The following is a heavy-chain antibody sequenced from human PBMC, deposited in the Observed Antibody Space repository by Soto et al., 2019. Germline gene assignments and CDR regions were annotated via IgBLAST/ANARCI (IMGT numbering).Heavy chain of an antibody. Sequence: QITLKESGPTVVKPTQRLTLTCTFSGFSRITSGEAVGWDRQPLGEALELLALIFWHDAKRYSPSLKTRLTITVDTSTIQVVRTMTDMDPVNTATYYCAHSLPRFSGSGIEFKWHFDPWGQGTLITVSS. CDR1: GFSRITSGEA. V-gene: IGHV2-5*01. CDR2: IFWHDAK. J-gene: IGHJ5*02. D-gene: IGHD3-10*01. CDR3: AHSLPRFSGSGIEFKWHFDP.